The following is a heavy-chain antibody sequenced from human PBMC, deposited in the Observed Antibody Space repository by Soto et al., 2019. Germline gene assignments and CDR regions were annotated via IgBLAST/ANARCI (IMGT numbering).Heavy chain of an antibody. CDR2: IGHLENT. J-gene: IGHJ4*02. V-gene: IGHV4-30-2*06. D-gene: IGHD6-13*01. CDR1: GGSITHGGFS. Sequence: SETLSLTCTVPGGSITHGGFSWSWIRQSPGKGLEWIGYIGHLENTYFHPTFKSRLTMSIDRSKNQFSLNLSSVTAADRAVYYCARGAGKDPFDYGGQGVLGTV. CDR3: ARGAGKDPFDY.